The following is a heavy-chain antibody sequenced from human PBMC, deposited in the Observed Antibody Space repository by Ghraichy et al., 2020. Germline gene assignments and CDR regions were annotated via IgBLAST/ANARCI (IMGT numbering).Heavy chain of an antibody. Sequence: SETLSLTCTVSGGSISSGGYYWSWIRQHPGKGLEWIGYIYYSGSTYYNPSLKSRVTISVDTSKNQFSLKLSSVTAADTAVYYCARRTTRGYYGSGSLWDYYFDYWGQGTLVTVSS. CDR1: GGSISSGGYY. D-gene: IGHD3-10*01. V-gene: IGHV4-31*03. J-gene: IGHJ4*02. CDR2: IYYSGST. CDR3: ARRTTRGYYGSGSLWDYYFDY.